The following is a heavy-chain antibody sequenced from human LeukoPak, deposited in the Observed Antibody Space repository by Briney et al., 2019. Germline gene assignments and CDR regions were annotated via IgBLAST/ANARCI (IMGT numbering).Heavy chain of an antibody. CDR1: GFTFSSYW. CDR3: AKDRGSWSVGYFDY. V-gene: IGHV3-23*01. Sequence: GGSLRLSCAASGFTFSSYWMSWVRQAPGKGLEWVSAISGSGGSTYYADSVKGRFTISRDNSKNTLYLQMNSLRAEDTAVYYCAKDRGSWSVGYFDYWGQGTLVTVSS. D-gene: IGHD6-13*01. J-gene: IGHJ4*02. CDR2: ISGSGGST.